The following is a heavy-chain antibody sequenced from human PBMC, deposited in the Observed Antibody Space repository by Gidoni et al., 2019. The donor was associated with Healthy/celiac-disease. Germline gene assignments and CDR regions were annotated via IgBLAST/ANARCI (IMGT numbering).Heavy chain of an antibody. V-gene: IGHV4-31*03. D-gene: IGHD3-22*01. CDR3: ARLARFSGYPSFDY. J-gene: IGHJ4*02. Sequence: QLQLQASGPGRVTPSQTLSLTCTVSGGSSSRGGYYWSWIRQHPGKGLEWIGYIYYLGSTSYNQSLKSRVTISVDTSNNKFSLNLSSVTAADTAVYYCARLARFSGYPSFDYWGQGPLVTVSS. CDR2: IYYLGST. CDR1: GGSSSRGGYY.